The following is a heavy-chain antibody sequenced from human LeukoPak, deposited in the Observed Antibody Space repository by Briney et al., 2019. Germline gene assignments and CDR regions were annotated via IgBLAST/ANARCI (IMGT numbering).Heavy chain of an antibody. J-gene: IGHJ4*02. Sequence: PSETLSLTCAVPGYSISSGYYWGWIRQPPGKGLEWIGSIYHSGSTYYNPSLKSRVTISVDTSKNQFSLKLSSVTAADTAVYYCARAYYYDSSGYSPDFDYWGQGTLVTVSS. CDR2: IYHSGST. D-gene: IGHD3-22*01. CDR1: GYSISSGYY. V-gene: IGHV4-38-2*01. CDR3: ARAYYYDSSGYSPDFDY.